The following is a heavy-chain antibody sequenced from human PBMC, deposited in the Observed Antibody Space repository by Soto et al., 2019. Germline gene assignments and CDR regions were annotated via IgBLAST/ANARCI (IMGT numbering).Heavy chain of an antibody. CDR1: GFTFSDHY. CDR3: ARAPLGSYYFDF. D-gene: IGHD3-10*01. CDR2: IRNKANSYTT. J-gene: IGHJ4*02. Sequence: EVQLVESGGGLVQPGGSLRLSCAASGFTFSDHYMDWVRQAPGKGLEWVARIRNKANSYTTEYAASAKGRFTISRDHSKNSLDLQMHSLKTEDTAVYYCARAPLGSYYFDFWGQGTLVTVSS. V-gene: IGHV3-72*01.